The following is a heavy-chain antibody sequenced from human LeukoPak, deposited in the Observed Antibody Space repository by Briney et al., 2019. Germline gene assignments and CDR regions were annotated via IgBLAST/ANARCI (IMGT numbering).Heavy chain of an antibody. CDR2: IRSKANSYAT. D-gene: IGHD1-26*01. V-gene: IGHV3-73*01. J-gene: IGHJ4*02. Sequence: GGSLRLSCAASGFTFSGSAMHWVRQASGKGLEWVGRIRSKANSYATAYAASVKGRFTISRDDSKNTAYLQMNSLKTEDTAVYYCTRHDTDSGSYYLFDYWGQGTLVTVSS. CDR3: TRHDTDSGSYYLFDY. CDR1: GFTFSGSA.